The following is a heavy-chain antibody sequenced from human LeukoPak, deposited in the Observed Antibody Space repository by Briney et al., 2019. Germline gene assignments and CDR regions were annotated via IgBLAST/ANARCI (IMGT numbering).Heavy chain of an antibody. D-gene: IGHD2-8*01. CDR2: INPNSGGT. CDR3: ARVFTTYCSNGLCLDRNWFDP. CDR1: GYTFTGYY. J-gene: IGHJ5*02. Sequence: ASVKVSCKASGYTFTGYYMHWVRQAPGQGLEWMGRINPNSGGTNYAQKFQGRVTMTRDTSISTAYMELSRLTSDDTAVYYCARVFTTYCSNGLCLDRNWFDPWGQGTLVTVSS. V-gene: IGHV1-2*06.